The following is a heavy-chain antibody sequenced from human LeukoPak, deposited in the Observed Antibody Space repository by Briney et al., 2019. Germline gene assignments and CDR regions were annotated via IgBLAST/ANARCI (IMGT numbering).Heavy chain of an antibody. V-gene: IGHV4-34*01. J-gene: IGHJ4*02. CDR3: ARSFSYSSSWPFGY. Sequence: PSETLSLTCAVYHGSFRGYYWSWIRQPPGKGLEWIGEINHSGSTNYNPSLKSRVSISVDTSKNQFSLKLSSVTAADTAVYYCARSFSYSSSWPFGYWGQGALVSVSS. CDR2: INHSGST. CDR1: HGSFRGYY. D-gene: IGHD6-13*01.